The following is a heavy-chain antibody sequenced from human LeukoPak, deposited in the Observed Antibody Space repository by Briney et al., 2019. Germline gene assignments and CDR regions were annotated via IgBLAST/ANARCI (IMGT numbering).Heavy chain of an antibody. CDR2: IRSKAYGATT. D-gene: IGHD6-19*01. J-gene: IGHJ6*02. CDR3: SSSSAAVAGYYYYGMDV. CDR1: GFTFGDYA. V-gene: IGHV3-49*04. Sequence: QAGGSLRLSCTASGFTFGDYAMSWVRQAPRKGLEWVGLIRSKAYGATTEYASSVTGRFTISRDDSKSIAYLQMDSLKTEDTAVYYCSSSSAAVAGYYYYGMDVWGQGTTVTVSS.